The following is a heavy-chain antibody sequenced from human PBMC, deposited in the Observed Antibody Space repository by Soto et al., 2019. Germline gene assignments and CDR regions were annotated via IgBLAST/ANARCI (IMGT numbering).Heavy chain of an antibody. J-gene: IGHJ5*02. CDR1: RFTLPHSA. D-gene: IGHD3-22*01. CDR2: IVVGSGNT. V-gene: IGHV1-58*01. CDR3: AADAYYSNSSGYYYGWFDP. Sequence: QMQLVQSGPEVKKVGTSVRVSCKASRFTLPHSAVQWVRQARGQRLEWIGWIVVGSGNTYYAQKFQERVTITRDMSTSTAHMELISLRSEDTAVYYCAADAYYSNSSGYYYGWFDPWGQGTLVTVSS.